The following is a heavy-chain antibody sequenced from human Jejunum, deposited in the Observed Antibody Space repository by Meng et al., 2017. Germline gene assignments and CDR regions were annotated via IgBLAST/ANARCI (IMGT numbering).Heavy chain of an antibody. Sequence: GGSLRLSCAASGFTFSSHSMSWVRQAPGKGLEWVSSISAGDGTAYYADSVKGRFTISSDNSKNTLYLQMNSLRAEDTAVYYCAKLIPNWGQGTVVTVSS. J-gene: IGHJ4*03. V-gene: IGHV3-23*01. CDR1: GFTFSSHS. CDR3: AKLIPN. CDR2: ISAGDGTA. D-gene: IGHD2-2*01.